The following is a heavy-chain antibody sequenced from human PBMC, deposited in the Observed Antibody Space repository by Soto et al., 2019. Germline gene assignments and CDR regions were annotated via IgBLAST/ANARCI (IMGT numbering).Heavy chain of an antibody. V-gene: IGHV1-18*04. J-gene: IGHJ5*02. Sequence: QVQLAQSGAEVKKPGASVRVSCKASGYTFTSYGVSWMRQAPGQGLEWRGWISAHNGDTKYAQKFQGRVTMTSDPLTSTVYMELRSLSSDDPAVYYWAGVSIVVSATLTTYDPWGKGTLVTVSS. CDR2: ISAHNGDT. D-gene: IGHD2-2*01. CDR3: AGVSIVVSATLTTYDP. CDR1: GYTFTSYG.